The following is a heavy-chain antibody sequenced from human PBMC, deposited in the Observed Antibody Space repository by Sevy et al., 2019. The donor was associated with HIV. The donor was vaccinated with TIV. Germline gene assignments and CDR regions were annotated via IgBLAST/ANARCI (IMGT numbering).Heavy chain of an antibody. CDR2: ISDSSSPR. CDR3: ARGLGALPGYYYAMYV. J-gene: IGHJ6*02. CDR1: GFIFSSYS. Sequence: GGSLRLSCAASGFIFSSYSMNWVRQAPGKGLEWISYISDSSSPRYYADSVKGRFTISRDNAKNSLYLQMNSLTAEDTAVYYCARGLGALPGYYYAMYVWGQGTTVTVSS. V-gene: IGHV3-48*01. D-gene: IGHD6-6*01.